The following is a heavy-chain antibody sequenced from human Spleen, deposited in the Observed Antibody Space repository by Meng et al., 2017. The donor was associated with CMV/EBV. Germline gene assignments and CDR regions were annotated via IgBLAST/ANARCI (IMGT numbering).Heavy chain of an antibody. CDR1: GGSISRGDYY. J-gene: IGHJ2*01. CDR3: ARENIVVVPDWYFDL. Sequence: QWQPQGSGPGLGKPSQTLSLTCTVSGGSISRGDYYWSWIRQPPGKGLEWIGYIYYSGSTYYNPSLKSRVTISVDTSKNQFSLKLSSVTAADTAVYYCARENIVVVPDWYFDLWGRGTLVTVSS. CDR2: IYYSGST. V-gene: IGHV4-30-4*08. D-gene: IGHD2-2*01.